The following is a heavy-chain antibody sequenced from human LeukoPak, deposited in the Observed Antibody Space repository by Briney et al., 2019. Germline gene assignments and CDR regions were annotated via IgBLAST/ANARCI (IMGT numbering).Heavy chain of an antibody. CDR2: ISSSGSAI. CDR1: GFTFSSYE. V-gene: IGHV3-48*03. Sequence: GGSLSLSCAASGFTFSSYEMNWVRQAPGKGLEWVSKISSSGSAIYYADSVKGRFTISRDNAKGTLYLQMNSLGVEDTAVYYCAGGGSLGYWGQGTLVTVSS. D-gene: IGHD6-19*01. J-gene: IGHJ4*02. CDR3: AGGGSLGY.